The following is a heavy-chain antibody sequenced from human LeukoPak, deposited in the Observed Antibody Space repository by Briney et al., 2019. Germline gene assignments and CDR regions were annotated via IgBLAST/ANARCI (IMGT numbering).Heavy chain of an antibody. V-gene: IGHV4-4*03. Sequence: PPGTLSLTCTVSGASISSTNWWNWVRQPPGKGLEWIGEIYESGNTNYNPSLKSRVTISVDKAKNQFSLKLTSVTAADTAVYYCGRLPGSIYYLDLWGQGTLVTVSS. CDR3: GRLPGSIYYLDL. CDR1: GASISSTNW. CDR2: IYESGNT. J-gene: IGHJ4*02. D-gene: IGHD6-13*01.